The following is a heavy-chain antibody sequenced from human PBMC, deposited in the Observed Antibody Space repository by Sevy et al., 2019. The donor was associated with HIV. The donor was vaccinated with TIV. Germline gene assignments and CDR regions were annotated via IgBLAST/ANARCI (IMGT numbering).Heavy chain of an antibody. V-gene: IGHV3-15*01. CDR1: GFTFSNAW. Sequence: GGSLRLSCAASGFTFSNAWMSWVRQAPGKGLEWVGRIKSKTDGGTTDYAAPVQGRFTISRDDSKNTLYLQMNSLKTEDTAVYYCTTVRGIAVAGTGMRYYYYYMDVWGKGTTVTVSS. CDR3: TTVRGIAVAGTGMRYYYYYMDV. J-gene: IGHJ6*03. CDR2: IKSKTDGGTT. D-gene: IGHD6-19*01.